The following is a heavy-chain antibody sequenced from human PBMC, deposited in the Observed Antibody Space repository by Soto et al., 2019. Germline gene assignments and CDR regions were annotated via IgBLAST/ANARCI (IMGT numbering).Heavy chain of an antibody. CDR3: ARDRQQLAYFDY. J-gene: IGHJ4*02. D-gene: IGHD6-13*01. CDR2: ISSSSSYI. CDR1: GFTFSSYS. V-gene: IGHV3-21*01. Sequence: GGYLRLSCAASGFTFSSYSMNWVRQAPGKGLEWVSSISSSSSYIYYADSVKGRFTISRDNAKNSLYLQMNSLRAEDTAVYYCARDRQQLAYFDYWGQGTLVTVSS.